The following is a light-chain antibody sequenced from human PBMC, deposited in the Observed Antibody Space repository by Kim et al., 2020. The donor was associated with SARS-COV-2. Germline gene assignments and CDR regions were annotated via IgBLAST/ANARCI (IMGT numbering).Light chain of an antibody. CDR1: QSVSSSY. V-gene: IGKV3-20*01. CDR3: QQYGSSPST. Sequence: SPGERATLSCRASQSVSSSYLAWDQQEPGQAPRLLIYGASSRATGIPDRFSGSGSGTDFTLTISRLEPEDFAVYYCQQYGSSPSTFGQGTRLEIK. J-gene: IGKJ5*01. CDR2: GAS.